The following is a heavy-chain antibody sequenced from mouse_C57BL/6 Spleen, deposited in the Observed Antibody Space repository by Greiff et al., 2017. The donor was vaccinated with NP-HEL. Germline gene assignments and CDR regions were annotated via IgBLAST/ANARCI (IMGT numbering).Heavy chain of an antibody. J-gene: IGHJ2*01. CDR2: IYPGSGST. V-gene: IGHV1-55*01. CDR1: GYTFTSYW. CDR3: ARVTYYGSSYFDY. D-gene: IGHD1-1*01. Sequence: QVHVKQPGAELVKPGASVKMSCKASGYTFTSYWITWVKQRPGQGLEWIGDIYPGSGSTNYNEKFKSKATLTVDTSSSTAYMQLSSLTSEDSAVYYCARVTYYGSSYFDYWGQGTTLTVSS.